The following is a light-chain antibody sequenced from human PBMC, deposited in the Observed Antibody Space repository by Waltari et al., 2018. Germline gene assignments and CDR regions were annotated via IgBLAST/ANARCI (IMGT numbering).Light chain of an antibody. V-gene: IGKV3-20*01. CDR2: GAS. CDR1: QSVGRT. J-gene: IGKJ1*01. CDR3: QHYVRLPAT. Sequence: EIVLTQSPGTLSLSPGESAALPCRASQSVGRTLAWYQQKPGQAPRLLSYGASNRATGIPDRFSGSGSGTDFSLTISGLEPEDFAVYYCQHYVRLPATFGQGTKVEIK.